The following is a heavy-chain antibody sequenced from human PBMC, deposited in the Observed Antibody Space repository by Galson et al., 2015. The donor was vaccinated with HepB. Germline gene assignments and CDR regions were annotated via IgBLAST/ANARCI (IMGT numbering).Heavy chain of an antibody. Sequence: SLRLSCADSGFSFSSHAMTWVRQAPGKGLEWVSTVSVSGYNTYYADSVRGRFTIHRDNSKSTLYLLMNSLGVEDTALYYCARSAYDSVDYWGQGTLVTVSS. CDR2: VSVSGYNT. V-gene: IGHV3-23*01. CDR1: GFSFSSHA. CDR3: ARSAYDSVDY. J-gene: IGHJ4*02. D-gene: IGHD3-16*01.